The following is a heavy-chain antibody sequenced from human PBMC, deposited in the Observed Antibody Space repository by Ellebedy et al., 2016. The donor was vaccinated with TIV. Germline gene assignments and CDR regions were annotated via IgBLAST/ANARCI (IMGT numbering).Heavy chain of an antibody. V-gene: IGHV3-23*01. CDR1: GFTFSSYA. D-gene: IGHD2-2*01. CDR3: ARGGCSSTSCLTPHDY. J-gene: IGHJ4*02. Sequence: GESLKISXAASGFTFSSYAMSWVRQAPGKGLEWVSAISGSGGSTYYADSVKGRFTISRDNSKNTLYLQMNSLRAEDTAVYYCARGGCSSTSCLTPHDYWGQGTLVTVSS. CDR2: ISGSGGST.